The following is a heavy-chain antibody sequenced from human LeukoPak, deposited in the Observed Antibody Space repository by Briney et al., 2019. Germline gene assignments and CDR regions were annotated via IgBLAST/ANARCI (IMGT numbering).Heavy chain of an antibody. CDR3: AKDRGSGCSS. V-gene: IGHV3-30*18. D-gene: IGHD6-19*01. CDR2: ISYDGSNK. J-gene: IGHJ4*02. Sequence: GRSLRLSCAASGFTFSSYGMHWVRQAPGKGLEWVAVISYDGSNKYYADSVKGRFTISRDNSKNTLYLQMNSLRAEDTAVYYCAKDRGSGCSSWGQGTLVTVSS. CDR1: GFTFSSYG.